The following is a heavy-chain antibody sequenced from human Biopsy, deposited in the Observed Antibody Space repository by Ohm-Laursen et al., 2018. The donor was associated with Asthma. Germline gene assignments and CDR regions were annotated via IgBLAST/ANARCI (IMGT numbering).Heavy chain of an antibody. D-gene: IGHD3-9*01. CDR2: INAGDGNT. CDR1: GYTFIHFA. Sequence: ATVKISCKASGYTFIHFAIHGVRQAPGQRLEWMGWINAGDGNTKYSQKFQGRVTITRDTSASTAYMDLRSLRSEDTAMYYCARTYYDFLTGQVNDAFALWGQGTMVTVSS. V-gene: IGHV1-3*01. CDR3: ARTYYDFLTGQVNDAFAL. J-gene: IGHJ3*01.